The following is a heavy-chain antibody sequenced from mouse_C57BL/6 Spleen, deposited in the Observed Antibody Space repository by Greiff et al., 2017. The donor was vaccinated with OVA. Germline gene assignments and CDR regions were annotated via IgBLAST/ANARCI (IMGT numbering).Heavy chain of an antibody. Sequence: QVQLKQPGAELVRPGSSVKLSCKASGYTFTSYWMDWVKQRPGQGLEWIGNIYPSDSETHYNQKFKDKDTLTVDKSSSTAYMQLSSLTSEDAAVYYCARDSGDYWGQGTTLTVSS. J-gene: IGHJ2*01. CDR2: IYPSDSET. CDR1: GYTFTSYW. V-gene: IGHV1-61*01. CDR3: ARDSGDY. D-gene: IGHD3-2*02.